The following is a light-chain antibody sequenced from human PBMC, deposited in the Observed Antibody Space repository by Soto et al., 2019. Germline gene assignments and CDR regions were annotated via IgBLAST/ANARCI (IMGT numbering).Light chain of an antibody. CDR3: GSHAGNSNLV. J-gene: IGLJ3*02. CDR1: GSAVGTYNL. Sequence: QSALTQPASISGSPGQSITISCTGTGSAVGTYNLVSWYQQHPGKAPKLMIYEVTKRPSGVPDRFSGSKSGNTASLTVSGLQTEDEADYYCGSHAGNSNLVFGGGTKLTVL. V-gene: IGLV2-23*02. CDR2: EVT.